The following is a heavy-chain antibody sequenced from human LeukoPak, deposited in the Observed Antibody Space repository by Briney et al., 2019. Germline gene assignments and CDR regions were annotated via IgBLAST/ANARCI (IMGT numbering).Heavy chain of an antibody. D-gene: IGHD3-3*01. CDR3: ASFWIKGDHPFDY. Sequence: ASVTVSCKSSGYTFTGYHMHWVRQAPGQGLEWMGRINLNSGGTNYAQKFQGRVTMTRDTSISTAYMELSRLRYDDTAVYYCASFWIKGDHPFDYWGQGTLVTVSS. V-gene: IGHV1-2*06. J-gene: IGHJ4*02. CDR2: INLNSGGT. CDR1: GYTFTGYH.